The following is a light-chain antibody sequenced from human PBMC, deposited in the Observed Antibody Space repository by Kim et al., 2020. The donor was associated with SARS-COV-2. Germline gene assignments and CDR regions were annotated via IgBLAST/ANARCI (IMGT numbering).Light chain of an antibody. CDR1: SGHSAYA. Sequence: QPVLTQSPSASASLGASVTLTCTLSSGHSAYAIAWHQQQPKKGPRYLMKVNSDGSHTKGDGIPDRFSGSSSGAERYLSISSLQSEDEADYYCQTWGTGIRVFGTGTKVTVL. CDR3: QTWGTGIRV. V-gene: IGLV4-69*01. CDR2: VNSDGSH. J-gene: IGLJ1*01.